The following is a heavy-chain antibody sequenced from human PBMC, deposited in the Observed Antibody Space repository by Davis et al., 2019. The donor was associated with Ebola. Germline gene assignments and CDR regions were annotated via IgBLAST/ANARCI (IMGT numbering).Heavy chain of an antibody. J-gene: IGHJ6*02. D-gene: IGHD6-19*01. CDR2: IYYSEST. CDR1: GGSISSSY. CDR3: ARDSRWLVPGTYYYYGMDV. Sequence: MPSETLSLTCTVSGGSISSSYWSWIRQPPGKGLEWIGYIYYSESTNYNPSLKSRVTISVDTSKNQFSLKLSSVTAADTAVYYCARDSRWLVPGTYYYYGMDVWGQETTVTVSS. V-gene: IGHV4-59*01.